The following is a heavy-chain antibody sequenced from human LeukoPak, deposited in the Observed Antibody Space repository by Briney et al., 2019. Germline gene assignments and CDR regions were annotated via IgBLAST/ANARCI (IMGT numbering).Heavy chain of an antibody. CDR3: VKSNNLGGDY. D-gene: IGHD1/OR15-1a*01. CDR2: ISGSGGGT. J-gene: IGHJ4*02. Sequence: GGSLRLSCAASGFTFSNAWMSWVRQAPGKGLEWVSSISGSGGGTFYADSVKGRFTISRDNSKKTVYLQMQSLRVEDTAVYYCVKSNNLGGDYWGQGTLVTVSS. V-gene: IGHV3-23*01. CDR1: GFTFSNAW.